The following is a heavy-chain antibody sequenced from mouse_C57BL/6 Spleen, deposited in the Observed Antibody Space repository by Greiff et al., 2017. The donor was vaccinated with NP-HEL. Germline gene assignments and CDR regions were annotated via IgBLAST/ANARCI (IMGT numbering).Heavy chain of an antibody. J-gene: IGHJ1*03. D-gene: IGHD2-3*01. CDR3: ARRDGYYRYFDV. CDR2: ISSGGSYT. CDR1: GFTFSSYG. Sequence: EVKLMESGGDLVKPGGSLKLSCAASGFTFSSYGMSWVRQTPDKRLEWVANISSGGSYTYYPDSVKGRFTISRDNAKNTLYLQMSSLKSEDTAMYYWARRDGYYRYFDVWGTGTTVTVSS. V-gene: IGHV5-6*02.